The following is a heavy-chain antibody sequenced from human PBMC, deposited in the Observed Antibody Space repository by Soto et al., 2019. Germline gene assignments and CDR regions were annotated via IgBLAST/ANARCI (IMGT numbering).Heavy chain of an antibody. V-gene: IGHV3-73*01. CDR2: IRSKANSYAT. D-gene: IGHD6-13*01. CDR3: IRGTSSSSSWKTVMDV. Sequence: EVQLVESGGGLVQPGGSLKLSCAASGFTFSGSAMHWVRQASGKGLEWVGRIRSKANSYATAYAASVKGRFTISRDDSKNTAYLQMNSLKTEDTAVYYCIRGTSSSSSWKTVMDVWGKGTTVTVSS. CDR1: GFTFSGSA. J-gene: IGHJ6*03.